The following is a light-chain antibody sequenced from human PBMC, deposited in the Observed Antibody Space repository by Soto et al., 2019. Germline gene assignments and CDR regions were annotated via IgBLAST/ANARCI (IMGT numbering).Light chain of an antibody. CDR3: CSYAGVNTYV. V-gene: IGLV2-23*01. CDR1: SSDVGTYNL. CDR2: EGS. Sequence: QSALTQPACVSVSPGQSITSSCTGTSSDVGTYNLVSWYQQQPGKAPKLMIYEGSKRPSGVSNRFSGSKSGNTASLAISGLQAEDEADYYCCSYAGVNTYVFGTGTKVTVL. J-gene: IGLJ1*01.